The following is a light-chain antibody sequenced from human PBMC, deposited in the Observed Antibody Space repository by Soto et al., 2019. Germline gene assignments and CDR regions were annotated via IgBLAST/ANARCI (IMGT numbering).Light chain of an antibody. Sequence: QSALTQPASVSGSPGQSITISCIGTSSDIGGYNYVSWYQHHPGKAPKLLIYDVNNRPSGVSNRFSGSKSGNTASLTISGLQSEDEADYYCSSYSSTGTPVFGGGTKVTVL. CDR1: SSDIGGYNY. V-gene: IGLV2-14*03. J-gene: IGLJ3*02. CDR3: SSYSSTGTPV. CDR2: DVN.